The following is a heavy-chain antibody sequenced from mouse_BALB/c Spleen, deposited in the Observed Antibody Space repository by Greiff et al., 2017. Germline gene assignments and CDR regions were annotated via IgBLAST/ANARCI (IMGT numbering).Heavy chain of an antibody. CDR1: GYTFTSYW. CDR2: IYPGSGST. V-gene: IGHV1S22*01. D-gene: IGHD2-14*01. J-gene: IGHJ4*01. Sequence: LQQPGSELVRPGASVKLSCKASGYTFTSYWMHWVKQRPGQGLEWIGNIYPGSGSTNYDEKFKSKATLTVDTSSSTAYMQLSSLTSEDSAVYYCTRLGTMDDWGQGTSVTVSS. CDR3: TRLGTMDD.